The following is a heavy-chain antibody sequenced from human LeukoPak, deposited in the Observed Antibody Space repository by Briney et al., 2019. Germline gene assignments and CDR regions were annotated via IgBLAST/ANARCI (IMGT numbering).Heavy chain of an antibody. D-gene: IGHD2-21*02. CDR1: GYTFTSYG. Sequence: GASVKVSCKASGYTFTSYGISWVRQAPGQGLEWMGWISAYNGNTNYAQKLQGRVTRTTDTSTSTAYMELRSLRSDDTAVYYCAGRAYCGGDCYFPPDYWGQGTLVTVSS. CDR3: AGRAYCGGDCYFPPDY. CDR2: ISAYNGNT. J-gene: IGHJ4*02. V-gene: IGHV1-18*01.